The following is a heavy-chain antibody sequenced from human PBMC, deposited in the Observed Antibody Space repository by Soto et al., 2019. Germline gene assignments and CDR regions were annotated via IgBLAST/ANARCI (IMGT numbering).Heavy chain of an antibody. V-gene: IGHV4-4*02. CDR3: ARDRITIFGVVTGPRDYYYYGMDV. CDR2: IYHSGST. J-gene: IGHJ6*02. Sequence: SETLSLTCAVSGGSISSSNWWSWVRQPPGKGLDWIGEIYHSGSTNYNPSLKSRVTISVDKSKNQFSLKLSSVTAADTAVYYCARDRITIFGVVTGPRDYYYYGMDVWGQGTTVTVSS. D-gene: IGHD3-3*01. CDR1: GGSISSSNW.